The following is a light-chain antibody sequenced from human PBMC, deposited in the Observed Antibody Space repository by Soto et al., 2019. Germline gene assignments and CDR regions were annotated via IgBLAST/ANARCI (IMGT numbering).Light chain of an antibody. V-gene: IGLV2-11*01. J-gene: IGLJ3*02. Sequence: QSALTQPRSASGSPGQSVTISCTGTSSDVGDYNYVSWYQQYPGKAPILVIYDVSKRTSGVPDRFSGSKSGNTAYLSLSGLQAEDEADYYCCSFAGSYTFLVFGGGTKLTVL. CDR3: CSFAGSYTFLV. CDR1: SSDVGDYNY. CDR2: DVS.